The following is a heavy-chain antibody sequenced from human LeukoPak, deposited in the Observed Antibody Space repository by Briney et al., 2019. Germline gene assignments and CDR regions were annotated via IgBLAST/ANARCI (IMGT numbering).Heavy chain of an antibody. CDR3: AREAHDYYYDSSGYYKRDYYYGMDV. J-gene: IGHJ6*02. CDR1: GGTFSSYA. V-gene: IGHV1-18*01. D-gene: IGHD3-22*01. CDR2: ISAYNGNT. Sequence: ASVKVSCKASGGTFSSYAISWVRQAPGQGLEWMGWISAYNGNTNYAQKFQGRVTMTTDTSTSTAYMELRSLRSDDTAVYYCAREAHDYYYDSSGYYKRDYYYGMDVWGQGTTVTVSS.